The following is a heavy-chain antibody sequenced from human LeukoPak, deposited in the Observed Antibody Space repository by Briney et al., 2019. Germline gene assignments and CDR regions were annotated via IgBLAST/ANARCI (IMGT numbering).Heavy chain of an antibody. J-gene: IGHJ4*02. D-gene: IGHD3-10*01. CDR2: IYYSGST. CDR1: GGSISSYY. CDR3: ARKFGNFDY. V-gene: IGHV4-59*01. Sequence: SETLSLTCTVSGGSISSYYWSWIRQPPGKGLEWIGYIYYSGSTNYNPSLKSRVTISVDTSKNQFSLKLSSVTAADTAVYYCARKFGNFDYWGQGTLVTVSS.